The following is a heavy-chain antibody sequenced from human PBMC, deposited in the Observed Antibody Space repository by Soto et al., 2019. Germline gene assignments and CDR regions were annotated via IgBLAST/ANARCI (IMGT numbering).Heavy chain of an antibody. Sequence: GGSLRLSWAASGFTVSNAWMSWVRQAQGKGLEWVGRIKSKTDGGATDYAAPVKGRFTISRDDSKNTLYLQMNSLKTEDTAVYYCTTDLLTGEFSFDIWGQGTMVTVSS. J-gene: IGHJ3*02. CDR2: IKSKTDGGAT. V-gene: IGHV3-15*01. CDR1: GFTVSNAW. CDR3: TTDLLTGEFSFDI. D-gene: IGHD7-27*01.